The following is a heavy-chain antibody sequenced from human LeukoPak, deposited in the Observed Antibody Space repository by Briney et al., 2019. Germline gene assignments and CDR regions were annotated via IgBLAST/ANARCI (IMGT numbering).Heavy chain of an antibody. CDR2: IIGSAAST. CDR1: GLNFVVSA. Sequence: PVGAVILSCVATGLNFVVSAMHWAGQAPGKGLDGVSSIIGSAASTYYADSVKGRFAISSDDSKNTVYLQMNSLRAEDTAVYSCAKYTSGTYYRGIDQWGHGTLVTVSS. J-gene: IGHJ4*01. D-gene: IGHD3-10*01. V-gene: IGHV3-23*01. CDR3: AKYTSGTYYRGIDQ.